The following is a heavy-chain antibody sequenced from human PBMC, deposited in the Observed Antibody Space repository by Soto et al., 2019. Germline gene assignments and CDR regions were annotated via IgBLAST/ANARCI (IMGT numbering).Heavy chain of an antibody. V-gene: IGHV1-69*13. CDR2: IIPIFGTA. CDR1: GGTFSSYA. D-gene: IGHD4-17*01. Sequence: SVKVSCKASGGTFSSYAISWVRQAPGQGLEWMGGIIPIFGTANYAQKFQGRVTITADESTSTAYMELSSLRSEDTAVYYCARFSSPGYGDYNRFDPWGQGTLVTVSS. CDR3: ARFSSPGYGDYNRFDP. J-gene: IGHJ5*02.